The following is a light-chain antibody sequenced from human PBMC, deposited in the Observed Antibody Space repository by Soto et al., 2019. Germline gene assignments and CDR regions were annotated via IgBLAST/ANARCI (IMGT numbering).Light chain of an antibody. CDR2: AAS. CDR3: QQYYSYSQT. Sequence: AIRMTQSPSSLSASTGDRVTISCRASQGITSYLAGYQQKPGKAPKLLIYAASTLQSGVPSRFSGSGSGTDFTLTISCLQSEDFATYYCQQYYSYSQTFGQGTKVEIK. CDR1: QGITSY. J-gene: IGKJ1*01. V-gene: IGKV1-8*01.